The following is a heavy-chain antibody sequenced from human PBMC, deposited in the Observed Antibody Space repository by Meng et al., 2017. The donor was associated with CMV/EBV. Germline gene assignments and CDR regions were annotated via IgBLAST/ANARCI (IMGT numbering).Heavy chain of an antibody. CDR2: ISGSGGST. J-gene: IGHJ4*02. V-gene: IGHV3-23*01. D-gene: IGHD3-22*01. CDR1: GFTFSSYG. CDR3: AKDVSSGYYHPYFDY. Sequence: AGFTFSSYGMRWVRQAPGKGLEWVSAISGSGGSTYYADSVKGRFTISRDNSKNTLYLQMNSLRAEDTAVYYCAKDVSSGYYHPYFDYWGQGTLVTVSS.